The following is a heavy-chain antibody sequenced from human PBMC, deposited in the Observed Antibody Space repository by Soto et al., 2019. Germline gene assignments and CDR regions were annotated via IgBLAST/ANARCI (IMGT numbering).Heavy chain of an antibody. V-gene: IGHV4-59*01. Sequence: QVQLQESGPGLVKPSETLSLTCTVSGGSISSYYWSWIRQPPGKGLEWIGYIYYSGSTNYNPSLKSRVTISVDTSKNQFSLKLSSVTAADTAVYYCARDDLYCSGGSCYSQLDYWGQGTLVTVSS. J-gene: IGHJ4*02. CDR2: IYYSGST. CDR3: ARDDLYCSGGSCYSQLDY. CDR1: GGSISSYY. D-gene: IGHD2-15*01.